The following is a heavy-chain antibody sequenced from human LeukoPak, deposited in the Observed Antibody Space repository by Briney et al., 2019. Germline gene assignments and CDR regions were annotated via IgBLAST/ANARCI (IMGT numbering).Heavy chain of an antibody. D-gene: IGHD3-16*01. CDR1: GGSISSSSYY. CDR3: ARGRYGWLPFDF. V-gene: IGHV4-39*07. J-gene: IGHJ4*02. CDR2: IYYSGST. Sequence: PSETLSLTCTVSGGSISSSSYYWGWIRQPPGKGLEWIGSIYYSGSTYYNPSHKSRVTISVDTSKNQFSLKLSSVTAADTAVYYCARGRYGWLPFDFWGQGTLVTVSS.